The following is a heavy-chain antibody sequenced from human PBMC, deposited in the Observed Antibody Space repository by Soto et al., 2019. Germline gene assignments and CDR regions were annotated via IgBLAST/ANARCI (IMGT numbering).Heavy chain of an antibody. Sequence: QVQLQEAGPGLVKASETLSLTCTVSGGSISPYYWSWIRQPPGKGLEWIGYIFYSGGTNYNPSLTSRGTISVDSSKNQFSLQLSSGTAADTAVYDCARGVDGGNYYYLDSWGQGTLVTVSS. D-gene: IGHD1-26*01. CDR2: IFYSGGT. CDR1: GGSISPYY. J-gene: IGHJ4*02. CDR3: ARGVDGGNYYYLDS. V-gene: IGHV4-59*01.